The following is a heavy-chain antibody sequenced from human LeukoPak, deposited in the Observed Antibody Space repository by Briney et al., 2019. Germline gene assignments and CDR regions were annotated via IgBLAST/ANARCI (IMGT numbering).Heavy chain of an antibody. D-gene: IGHD2-2*01. Sequence: SVKVSCKASGGTFSSYAISWVRQAPGQGLEWMGRIIPIFGIANYAQKLQGRVTITADKSTSTAYMELSSLRSEDTAVYYCARDLPNECTVVPADNWFDPWGQGTLVTVSS. V-gene: IGHV1-69*04. J-gene: IGHJ5*02. CDR2: IIPIFGIA. CDR3: ARDLPNECTVVPADNWFDP. CDR1: GGTFSSYA.